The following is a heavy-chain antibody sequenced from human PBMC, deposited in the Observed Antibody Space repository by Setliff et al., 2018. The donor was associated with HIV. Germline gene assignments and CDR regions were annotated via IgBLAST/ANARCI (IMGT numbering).Heavy chain of an antibody. CDR3: ARLMKTYYYDTNGYYAPWGNFDH. CDR1: GFSLSNTRMG. Sequence: PTLVNPGETLTLTCTVSGFSLSNTRMGVSWIRQPPGKALEWLTHIFSDDEKSYSTSLKSRLTISKDTSKSQVVLTMTNLDPVDTATYYCARLMKTYYYDTNGYYAPWGNFDHWGQGTLVTVSS. V-gene: IGHV2-26*01. D-gene: IGHD3-22*01. J-gene: IGHJ4*02. CDR2: IFSDDEK.